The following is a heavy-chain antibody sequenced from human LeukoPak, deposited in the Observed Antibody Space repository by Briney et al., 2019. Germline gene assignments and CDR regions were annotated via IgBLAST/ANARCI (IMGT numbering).Heavy chain of an antibody. CDR1: GYIFTTYG. CDR3: AREAGENGAFDI. Sequence: VASVKVSCKASGYIFTTYGISWVRQAPGQGLEWMGGIIPIFGTANYAQKFQGRVTITADESTSTAYMELSSLRSEDTAVYYCAREAGENGAFDIWGQGTMVTVSS. V-gene: IGHV1-69*13. D-gene: IGHD6-13*01. CDR2: IIPIFGTA. J-gene: IGHJ3*02.